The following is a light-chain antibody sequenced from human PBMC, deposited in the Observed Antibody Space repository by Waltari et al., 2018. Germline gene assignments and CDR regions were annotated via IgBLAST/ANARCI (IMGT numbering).Light chain of an antibody. CDR1: SSNVGNNF. CDR3: AAWDDSLVGWV. Sequence: QSVLMQPPSVSAAPGQKITISCSGSSSNVGNNFVSWYQQFPGTAPKLLIYDNDKRPSGIPDRFSASKSGTSATLDISGLQTGDEADYYCAAWDDSLVGWVFGGGTKLTVL. J-gene: IGLJ3*02. CDR2: DND. V-gene: IGLV1-51*01.